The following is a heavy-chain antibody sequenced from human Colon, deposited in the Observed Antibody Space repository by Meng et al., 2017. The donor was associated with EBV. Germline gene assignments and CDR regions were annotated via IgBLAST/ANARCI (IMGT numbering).Heavy chain of an antibody. V-gene: IGHV4-4*03. D-gene: IGHD2-2*01. CDR1: GGTISTSGW. Sequence: QELRSRLADALGTLSPPSAFSGGTISTSGWASWVRQPPVEGLEWIGEIYRGGGTNYNPSFKSRVTISVDTSNNHFSLKLRYVTAADTAVYYCARVRVIPAAVGFDYWGQGTLVTVSS. J-gene: IGHJ4*02. CDR3: ARVRVIPAAVGFDY. CDR2: IYRGGGT.